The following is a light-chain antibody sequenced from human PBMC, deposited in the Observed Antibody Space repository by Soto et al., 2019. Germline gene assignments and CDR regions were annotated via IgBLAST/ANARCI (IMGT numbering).Light chain of an antibody. V-gene: IGKV3-20*01. Sequence: EIVLTQSPDTLSLSPGESATLSCRASQSVRSSYLAWYQQKPGQAPRLLIYGASRRATGIPDRVSGSGSVTDFTLTISRLEPEDVVVYYCQQYGSSLVTFGGGTKLEIK. J-gene: IGKJ4*01. CDR1: QSVRSSY. CDR2: GAS. CDR3: QQYGSSLVT.